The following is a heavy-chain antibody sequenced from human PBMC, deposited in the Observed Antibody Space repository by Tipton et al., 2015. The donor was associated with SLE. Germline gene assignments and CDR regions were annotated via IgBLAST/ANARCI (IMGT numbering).Heavy chain of an antibody. CDR3: AKVSSSWP. V-gene: IGHV3-21*01. CDR1: GFTFSSYS. J-gene: IGHJ4*02. CDR2: ISSSSSYI. D-gene: IGHD6-13*01. Sequence: SLRLSCAASGFTFSSYSMNWVRQAPGKGLEWVSSISSSSSYIYYADSVKGRFTISRDNSKNTLYLQMNSLRAEDTAVYYCAKVSSSWPWGQGTLVTVSS.